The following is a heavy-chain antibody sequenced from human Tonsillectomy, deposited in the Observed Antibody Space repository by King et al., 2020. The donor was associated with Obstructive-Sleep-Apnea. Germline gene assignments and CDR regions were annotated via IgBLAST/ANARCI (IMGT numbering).Heavy chain of an antibody. CDR2: IRDNTYGGTT. J-gene: IGHJ4*02. Sequence: VQLVESGGGLVQPGRSLRLSCTTSGFTFGDYAMTWFRQIPGKGLEWVGFIRDNTYGGTTEYAASVKGRFTISRDDSKSIAYLQINRLQTEDTAMYFCSRGATPADYWGQGTLVTVSS. V-gene: IGHV3-49*03. CDR3: SRGATPADY. CDR1: GFTFGDYA.